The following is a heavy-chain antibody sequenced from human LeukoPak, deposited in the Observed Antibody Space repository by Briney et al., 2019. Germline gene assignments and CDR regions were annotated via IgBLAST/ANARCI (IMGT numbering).Heavy chain of an antibody. CDR1: RFTFSSYA. D-gene: IGHD2-8*01. J-gene: IGHJ4*02. V-gene: IGHV3-23*01. CDR2: ISGSGGVT. Sequence: GGSLRLSCAASRFTFSSYAMSWVRQAPGKGLEWVSAISGSGGVTYYADSVKGRFAISRDNSNNTLYLQMNSLRAEDTAVYYCAKDPDCTSGVCYTFFDYWGQGTLVTVSS. CDR3: AKDPDCTSGVCYTFFDY.